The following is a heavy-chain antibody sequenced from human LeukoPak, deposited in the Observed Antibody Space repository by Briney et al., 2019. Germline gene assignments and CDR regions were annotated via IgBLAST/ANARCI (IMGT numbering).Heavy chain of an antibody. J-gene: IGHJ4*02. CDR2: INPNSGGT. CDR1: GYTFTGYY. D-gene: IGHD3-22*01. CDR3: ARVVYDSSGYSLSY. Sequence: ASVKVSCKASGYTFTGYYMHWVRQAPGQGLEWMGWINPNSGGTNYAQKFQGWVTMTRDTSISTAYMELSRLRSDDTAVYYCARVVYDSSGYSLSYWGQGTLVTVSS. V-gene: IGHV1-2*04.